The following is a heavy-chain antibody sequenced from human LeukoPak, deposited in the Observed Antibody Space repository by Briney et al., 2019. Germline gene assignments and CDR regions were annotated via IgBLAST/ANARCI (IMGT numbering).Heavy chain of an antibody. CDR1: GFTFSNYA. CDR3: ARDDVRQTWYSNSSGSY. Sequence: QPGESLRLSCAASGFTFSNYAMSWVRQAPGKGLEWVSGNSESGGSTYYADSVKGRFTISRDNSKNTLYLQMNSLRAEDTAVYYCARDDVRQTWYSNSSGSYWGQGTLVTVSS. V-gene: IGHV3-23*01. CDR2: NSESGGST. J-gene: IGHJ4*02. D-gene: IGHD4-11*01.